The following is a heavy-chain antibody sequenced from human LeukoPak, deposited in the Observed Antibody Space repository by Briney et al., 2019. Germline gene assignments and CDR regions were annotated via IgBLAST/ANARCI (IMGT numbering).Heavy chain of an antibody. Sequence: SETLSLTCAVSGYSISSGYYWGWIRQPPGKGLEWIGSIYHSGSTYYNPSLKSRVTISVDTSKNQFSLKLSSATAADTAVYYCAREGMGRYMDVWGKGTTVIVSS. CDR3: AREGMGRYMDV. V-gene: IGHV4-38-2*02. CDR1: GYSISSGYY. J-gene: IGHJ6*03. CDR2: IYHSGST. D-gene: IGHD3-10*01.